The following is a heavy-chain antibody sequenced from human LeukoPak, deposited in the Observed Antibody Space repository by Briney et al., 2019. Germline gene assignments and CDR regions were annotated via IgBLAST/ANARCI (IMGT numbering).Heavy chain of an antibody. CDR3: ARASLYYDFWSGYYNYYYYYMDV. V-gene: IGHV1-8*01. Sequence: ASVKVSCKASVYTFTSYDINWVRQATGQGLEWMGWMNPNSGNTGCAQKFQGRVTMTRNTSISTAYMELSSLRSEDTAVYYCARASLYYDFWSGYYNYYYYYMDVWGKGTTVTVSS. J-gene: IGHJ6*03. CDR1: VYTFTSYD. D-gene: IGHD3-3*01. CDR2: MNPNSGNT.